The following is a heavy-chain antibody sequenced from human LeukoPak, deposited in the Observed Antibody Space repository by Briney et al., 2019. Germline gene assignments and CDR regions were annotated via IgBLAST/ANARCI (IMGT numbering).Heavy chain of an antibody. CDR1: GYTFTGYY. CDR2: INPNSGGT. CDR3: ARPYGPYSSGWLNWFDP. V-gene: IGHV1-2*02. Sequence: ASVKVSCKASGYTFTGYYMHWVRQAPGQGLEWMGWINPNSGGTNYAQKFQGRVTMTRDTSISTAYMELSRLRSDDTAVYYCARPYGPYSSGWLNWFDPWGQGTLVTVSS. D-gene: IGHD6-19*01. J-gene: IGHJ5*02.